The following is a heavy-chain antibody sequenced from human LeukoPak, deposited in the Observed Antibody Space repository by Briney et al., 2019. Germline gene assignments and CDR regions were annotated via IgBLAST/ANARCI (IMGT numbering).Heavy chain of an antibody. Sequence: SVKVSCKASGGTFSSYAISWVGQAPGQGLEWMGRIIPILGIANYAQKFQGRVTITADKSASTAYMELSSLRSEDTAVYYCARAYSSSSYDYYYWGQGTLVTVSS. V-gene: IGHV1-69*04. CDR3: ARAYSSSSYDYYY. CDR2: IIPILGIA. D-gene: IGHD6-6*01. J-gene: IGHJ4*02. CDR1: GGTFSSYA.